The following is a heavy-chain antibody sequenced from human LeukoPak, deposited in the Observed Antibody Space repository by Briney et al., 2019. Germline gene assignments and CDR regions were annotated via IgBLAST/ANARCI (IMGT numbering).Heavy chain of an antibody. D-gene: IGHD5-12*01. J-gene: IGHJ4*02. CDR3: ARHTSGAAFFEH. CDR2: IYYTETT. Sequence: PSETLSLTCAVSAGSITSSSSYWAWVRQPPGKGLEWIGTIYYTETTYYNPSLKSRVTISVDASKNQFSLELTSVTAAGTSVYFCARHTSGAAFFEHWGQGALVTVSS. CDR1: AGSITSSSSY. V-gene: IGHV4-39*01.